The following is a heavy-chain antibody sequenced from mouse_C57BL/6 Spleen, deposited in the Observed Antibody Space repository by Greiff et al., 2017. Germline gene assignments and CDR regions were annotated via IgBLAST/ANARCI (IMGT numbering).Heavy chain of an antibody. D-gene: IGHD3-3*01. Sequence: VQLQQSGPELVKPGASVKISCKASGYTFTDYYMNWVKQSHGKSLEWIGDINPNNGGTSYNQKFKGKATLTVDKSSSTAYMELRSLTSEDSAVYYCARWGGDPFAYWGQGTLVTVSA. V-gene: IGHV1-26*01. CDR2: INPNNGGT. CDR1: GYTFTDYY. CDR3: ARWGGDPFAY. J-gene: IGHJ3*01.